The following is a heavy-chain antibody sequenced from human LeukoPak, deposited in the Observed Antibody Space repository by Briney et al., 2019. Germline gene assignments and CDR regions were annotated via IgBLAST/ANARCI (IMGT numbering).Heavy chain of an antibody. CDR2: IYTSGST. Sequence: SETLSLTCTVSGASISSGNYYWSWIRQPAGKGLEWIGRIYTSGSTNYNPSLKSRVTISVDTSKNQFSLKLSSVTAADTAVYYCATLRLLWFGELFGEGWFDPWGQGTLVTVSS. CDR3: ATLRLLWFGELFGEGWFDP. V-gene: IGHV4-61*02. J-gene: IGHJ5*02. CDR1: GASISSGNYY. D-gene: IGHD3-10*01.